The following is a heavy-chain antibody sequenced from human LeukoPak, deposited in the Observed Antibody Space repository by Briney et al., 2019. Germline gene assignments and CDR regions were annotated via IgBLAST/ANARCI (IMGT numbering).Heavy chain of an antibody. CDR1: GFTFSSYA. CDR2: ISGSGGST. V-gene: IGHV3-23*01. J-gene: IGHJ4*02. D-gene: IGHD3-22*01. Sequence: GGSLRPSCAASGFTFSSYAMSWVRQAPGKGLEWVSAISGSGGSTYYADSVKGRFTISRDNSKNTLYLQMNSLRAEDTAVYYCAREPMIVVVYYFDYWGQGTLVTVSS. CDR3: AREPMIVVVYYFDY.